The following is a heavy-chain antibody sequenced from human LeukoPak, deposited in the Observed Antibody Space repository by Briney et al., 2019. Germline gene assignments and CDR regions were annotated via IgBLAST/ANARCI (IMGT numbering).Heavy chain of an antibody. J-gene: IGHJ4*02. CDR3: ARGRNERDLRLLLY. CDR2: ISTYNGNT. CDR1: GYTFTSYG. V-gene: IGHV1-18*01. D-gene: IGHD3-16*01. Sequence: GASVKVSCKASGYTFTSYGITWVRQAPGQGLEWMGWISTYNGNTNYAQNLQGRVTMTTDTSTSTAYMELSSLTSEDTAMYYCARGRNERDLRLLLYWGQGTLVTVSS.